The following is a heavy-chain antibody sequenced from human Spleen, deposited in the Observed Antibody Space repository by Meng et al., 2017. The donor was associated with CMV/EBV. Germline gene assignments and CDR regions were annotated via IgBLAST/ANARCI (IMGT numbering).Heavy chain of an antibody. V-gene: IGHV1-69*10. CDR1: GGTFSSYA. CDR3: AKGGWELGLNY. CDR2: IFPNIGKA. J-gene: IGHJ4*02. Sequence: SVKVSCKASGGTFSSYAISWVRQAPGQGLEWMGGIFPNIGKADYAQKFQGRVTITADKSTSTITADKSTSTAYMELFSLESEDTAVYYCAKGGWELGLNYWGQGTLVTVSS. D-gene: IGHD1-26*01.